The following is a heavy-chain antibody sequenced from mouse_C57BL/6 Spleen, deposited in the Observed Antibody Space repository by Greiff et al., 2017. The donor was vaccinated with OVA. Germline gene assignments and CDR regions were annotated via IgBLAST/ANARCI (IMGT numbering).Heavy chain of an antibody. J-gene: IGHJ1*03. CDR1: GYTFTSYW. Sequence: VQLQQPGAELVKPGASVKLSCKASGYTFTSYWMHWVKQRPGQGLEWIGMIHPTSGSTNYNEKFKSKATLTVDKSSSTAYMKLSSLTSEDSAVYYGARSRGYDVNWYFDVWGTGTTVTVSS. V-gene: IGHV1-64*01. D-gene: IGHD2-2*01. CDR3: ARSRGYDVNWYFDV. CDR2: IHPTSGST.